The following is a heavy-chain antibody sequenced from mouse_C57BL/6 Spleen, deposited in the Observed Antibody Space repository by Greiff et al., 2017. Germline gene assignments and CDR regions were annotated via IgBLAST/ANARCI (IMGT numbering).Heavy chain of an antibody. D-gene: IGHD3-1*01. CDR3: ARSGTRILYYFDY. V-gene: IGHV1-64*01. Sequence: QVHVKQPGAELVKPGASVKLSCKASGYTFTSYWMHWVKQRPGQGLEWIGMIHPNSGSTNYNEKFKSKATLTVDKSSSTAYMQLSSLTSEDSAVYYCARSGTRILYYFDYWGQGTTLTVSS. J-gene: IGHJ2*01. CDR1: GYTFTSYW. CDR2: IHPNSGST.